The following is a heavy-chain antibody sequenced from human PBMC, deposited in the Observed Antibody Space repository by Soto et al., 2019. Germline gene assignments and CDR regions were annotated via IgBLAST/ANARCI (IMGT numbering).Heavy chain of an antibody. Sequence: SQTLSLSCAVEGGSCGGYYCSRIRQPPGKGLEWIGEINHSGSTNYNPSLKSRVTISVDTSKNQFSLKLSSVTAADTAVYYCASIPLAAASYYYGMDVWGQGTTVPVSS. V-gene: IGHV4-34*01. CDR2: INHSGST. D-gene: IGHD6-13*01. CDR1: GGSCGGYY. J-gene: IGHJ6*02. CDR3: ASIPLAAASYYYGMDV.